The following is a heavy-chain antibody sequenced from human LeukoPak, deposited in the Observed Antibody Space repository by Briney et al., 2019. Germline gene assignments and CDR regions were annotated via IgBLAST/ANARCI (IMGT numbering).Heavy chain of an antibody. CDR3: ARDRPHIDANYYYYYYMDV. CDR2: IYTSGST. CDR1: GGSFSGYY. D-gene: IGHD2-21*01. J-gene: IGHJ6*03. V-gene: IGHV4-4*07. Sequence: SETLSLTCAVYGGSFSGYYWSWIRQPAGKGLEWIGRIYTSGSTNYNPSLKSRVTVSVDTSKNQFSLKLSSATAADTAVYYCARDRPHIDANYYYYYYMDVWGKGTTVTISS.